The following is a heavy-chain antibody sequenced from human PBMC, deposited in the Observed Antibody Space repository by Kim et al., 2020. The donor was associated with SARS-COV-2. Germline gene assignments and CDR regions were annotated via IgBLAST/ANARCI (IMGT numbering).Heavy chain of an antibody. J-gene: IGHJ3*02. Sequence: GGSLRLSCAASGFTVSSNYMSWVRQAPGKGLEWVSVIYSGGSTYYANSVKGRFTISRDISKNTLYLQMNSLRAEDTAVYYCARAFRGYFLYCSGGSCSHAFDIWGQGTMVTVSS. CDR2: IYSGGST. D-gene: IGHD2-15*01. V-gene: IGHV3-66*02. CDR3: ARAFRGYFLYCSGGSCSHAFDI. CDR1: GFTVSSNY.